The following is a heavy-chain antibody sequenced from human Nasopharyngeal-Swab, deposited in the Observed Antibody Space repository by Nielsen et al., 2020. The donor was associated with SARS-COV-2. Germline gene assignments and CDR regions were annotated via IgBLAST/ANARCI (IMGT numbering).Heavy chain of an antibody. CDR3: VRGGDGYNPPFGF. D-gene: IGHD5-24*01. CDR1: GFTFSSFW. Sequence: GESLKISCAASGFTFSSFWIHWVRQDPEKGLVCVSYIKGDGSVTNYADSVKGRFTISRDNAKNTVYLQMNSLRVEEKAGEYCVRGGDGYNPPFGFWGQGTLVNGSS. CDR2: IKGDGSVT. J-gene: IGHJ4*02. V-gene: IGHV3-74*01.